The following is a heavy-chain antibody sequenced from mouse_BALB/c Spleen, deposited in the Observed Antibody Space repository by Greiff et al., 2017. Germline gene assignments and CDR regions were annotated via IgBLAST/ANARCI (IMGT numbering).Heavy chain of an antibody. Sequence: EVQLVESGGGLVQPKGSLKLSCAASGFTFNTYAMNWVRQAPGKGLEWVARIRSKSNNYATYYADSVKDRFTISRDDSQSMLYLQMNNLKTEDTAMYYCVREVSYYFDYWGQGTTLTVSS. CDR2: IRSKSNNYAT. J-gene: IGHJ2*01. CDR1: GFTFNTYA. CDR3: VREVSYYFDY. V-gene: IGHV10-1*02.